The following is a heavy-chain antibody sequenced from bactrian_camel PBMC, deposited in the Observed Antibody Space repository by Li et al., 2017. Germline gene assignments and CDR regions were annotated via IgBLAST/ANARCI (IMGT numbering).Heavy chain of an antibody. V-gene: IGHV3S53*01. CDR1: GYPIDTIC. J-gene: IGHJ4*01. Sequence: QVQLVESGGGSVQAGGSLTLSCAVSGYPIDTICTAYFRETPTMPRRGVATICGDGVTTYGEPVKGRFTVSHDRSKNTMYLQMDNLKTEDTGVYYCAAWWTYWGQGTQVTVS. CDR2: ICGDGVT. D-gene: IGHD7*01. CDR3: AAWWTY.